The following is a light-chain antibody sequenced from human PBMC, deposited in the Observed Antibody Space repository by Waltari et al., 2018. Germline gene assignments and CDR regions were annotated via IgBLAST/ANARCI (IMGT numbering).Light chain of an antibody. CDR3: TSFTSSTTVV. CDR2: EVT. V-gene: IGLV2-14*01. Sequence: QSALTQPASVSGSPGQSITISCTGPSSAVGGYEYVSWYQKHPGKAPKLMIYEVTYRPSGVSGRFSGSKSGNTASLTISGLQAEDEADYYCTSFTSSTTVVFGGGTKLTVL. CDR1: SSAVGGYEY. J-gene: IGLJ2*01.